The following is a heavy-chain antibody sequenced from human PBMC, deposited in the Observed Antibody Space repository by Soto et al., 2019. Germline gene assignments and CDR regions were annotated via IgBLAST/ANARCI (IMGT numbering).Heavy chain of an antibody. CDR3: AKKAEKHFDWMFYADS. CDR1: GIIFRNYA. D-gene: IGHD3-9*01. V-gene: IGHV3-23*01. CDR2: ISGSGDST. J-gene: IGHJ4*02. Sequence: QTGGSLRLSCATSGIIFRNYAMGWVRQAPGKGLEWVSAISGSGDSTYYADSVKGRFTISRDNSENTLYLQMNSLRVEDTAIFYCAKKAEKHFDWMFYADSWGQGTLVTVSS.